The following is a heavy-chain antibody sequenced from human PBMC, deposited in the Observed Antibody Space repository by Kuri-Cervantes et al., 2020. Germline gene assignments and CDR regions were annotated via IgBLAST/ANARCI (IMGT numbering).Heavy chain of an antibody. V-gene: IGHV1-8*02. CDR3: ARGYDHIDIVATMADY. J-gene: IGHJ4*02. D-gene: IGHD5-12*01. CDR2: MNPNSGNT. Sequence: ASVKVSCKASGYTFTGYYMHWVRQAPGQGLEWMGWMNPNSGNTGYAQKFQGRVTMTRNTSISTAYMELSSLRSEDTAVYYCARGYDHIDIVATMADYWGQGTLVTVSS. CDR1: GYTFTGYY.